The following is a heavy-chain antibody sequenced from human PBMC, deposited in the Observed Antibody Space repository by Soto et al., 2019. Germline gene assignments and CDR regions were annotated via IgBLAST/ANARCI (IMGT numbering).Heavy chain of an antibody. J-gene: IGHJ4*02. CDR3: AQGEEIEYSGSYLNFDY. D-gene: IGHD1-26*01. CDR1: GFSLSTSGLC. CDR2: LYWDDDK. V-gene: IGHV2-5*02. Sequence: QITLKASGPTLVKPTQTLTLTCTFSGFSLSTSGLCVCWIRHPPGKALEWLALLYWDDDKRYSPSLKSRLTLTKDTSKNQVVLTMTNMDPVDTATYYCAQGEEIEYSGSYLNFDYRGQGTLVTVSS.